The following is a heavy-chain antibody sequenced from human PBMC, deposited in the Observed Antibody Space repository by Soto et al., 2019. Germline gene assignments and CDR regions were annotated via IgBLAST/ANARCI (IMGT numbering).Heavy chain of an antibody. CDR1: GASISGSYYY. D-gene: IGHD1-20*01. V-gene: IGHV4-39*01. J-gene: IGHJ4*02. Sequence: PSETLSLTCAVSGASISGSYYYWARLRQSPGKGPEWIGSVFYTGFTSYNPSLESRVSVSVDTSKSRFSLKLSAVTAADTAVYYCANSQKGYNWNYFDHWGQGALVTVSS. CDR2: VFYTGFT. CDR3: ANSQKGYNWNYFDH.